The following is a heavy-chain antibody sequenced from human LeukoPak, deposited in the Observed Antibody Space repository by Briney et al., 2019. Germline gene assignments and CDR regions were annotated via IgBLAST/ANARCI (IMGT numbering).Heavy chain of an antibody. J-gene: IGHJ5*02. D-gene: IGHD3-22*01. Sequence: GGSLRLSCGASGFTFSSHAMSWVRQAPGKGLEWVSAISGSGGSTDYADSVKGRFTMSRDNSKNTLFLQMNSLRAEDTAVYYCARGYYDSSGYYPNWFDLWGQGTLVTVSS. V-gene: IGHV3-23*01. CDR1: GFTFSSHA. CDR3: ARGYYDSSGYYPNWFDL. CDR2: ISGSGGST.